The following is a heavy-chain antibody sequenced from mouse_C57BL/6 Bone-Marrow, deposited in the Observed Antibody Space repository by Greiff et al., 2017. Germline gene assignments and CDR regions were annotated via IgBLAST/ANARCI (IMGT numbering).Heavy chain of an antibody. V-gene: IGHV7-1*01. CDR2: SRNKANDYTT. D-gene: IGHD1-1*01. J-gene: IGHJ1*03. Sequence: EVMLVESGGGLVQSGRSLRLSCATSGFTFSDFYMEWVRQAPGKGLEWIAASRNKANDYTTEYSASVKGRFIVSRDTSQSILYLQMNALRAEDTAIYYCARDAPATVVATSLDRYFDVWGTGTTVTVSS. CDR3: ARDAPATVVATSLDRYFDV. CDR1: GFTFSDFY.